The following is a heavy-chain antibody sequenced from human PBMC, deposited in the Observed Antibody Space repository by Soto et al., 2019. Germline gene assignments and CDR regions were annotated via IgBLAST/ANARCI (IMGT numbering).Heavy chain of an antibody. V-gene: IGHV4-61*01. CDR1: GGSVSSGTYY. D-gene: IGHD1-26*01. J-gene: IGHJ3*02. Sequence: QVQLQESGPGLVKPSETLSLTCSVSGGSVSSGTYYWSWVRQPPGKGLEWIGYIYYSGSTNHNPSLRSRVTISVDMSKNQFSLKLSSVTAADTAVYYCASAFGSGAFDIWGQGTMVTVSS. CDR3: ASAFGSGAFDI. CDR2: IYYSGST.